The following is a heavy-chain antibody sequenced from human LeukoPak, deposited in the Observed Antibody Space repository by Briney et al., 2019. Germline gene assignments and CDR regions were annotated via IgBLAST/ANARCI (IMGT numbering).Heavy chain of an antibody. CDR3: AKGGKWDVTPFDY. V-gene: IGHV3-23*01. CDR1: RFTFSTSA. CDR2: LSGSGDRS. D-gene: IGHD1-26*01. J-gene: IGHJ4*02. Sequence: PGGSLRLSCAASRFTFSTSAMSWVRQAPGKGLEWVSGLSGSGDRSYYADSVQGRFTISRDNSKNTLYLQVNSLRAEDTAVYYCAKGGKWDVTPFDYWGQGTLVTVSS.